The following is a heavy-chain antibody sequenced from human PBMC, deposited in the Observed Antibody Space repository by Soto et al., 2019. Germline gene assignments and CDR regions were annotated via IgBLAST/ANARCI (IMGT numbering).Heavy chain of an antibody. CDR2: ISGSGGST. CDR3: AKDHGILTGFYYFDY. Sequence: GGSLRLSXAASGFTFSSYAMSWVRQAPGKGLEWVSAISGSGGSTYYADSVKGRFTISRDNSKNTLYLQMNSLRAEDTAVYYCAKDHGILTGFYYFDYWGQGTLVTVSS. V-gene: IGHV3-23*01. J-gene: IGHJ4*02. CDR1: GFTFSSYA. D-gene: IGHD3-9*01.